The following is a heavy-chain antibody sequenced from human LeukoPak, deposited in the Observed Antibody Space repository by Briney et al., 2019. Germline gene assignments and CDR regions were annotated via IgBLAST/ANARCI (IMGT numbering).Heavy chain of an antibody. CDR2: IYYSGST. J-gene: IGHJ3*02. Sequence: PSETLSLTCTVSGGSISSSSYYWGWIRQPPGKGLEWIGSIYYSGSTYYNPSLKSRVTISVDTSKIQFSLKLSSVTAADTAVYYCARDAISGSYYGDDAFDIWGQGTMVTVSS. V-gene: IGHV4-39*07. CDR3: ARDAISGSYYGDDAFDI. D-gene: IGHD1-26*01. CDR1: GGSISSSSYY.